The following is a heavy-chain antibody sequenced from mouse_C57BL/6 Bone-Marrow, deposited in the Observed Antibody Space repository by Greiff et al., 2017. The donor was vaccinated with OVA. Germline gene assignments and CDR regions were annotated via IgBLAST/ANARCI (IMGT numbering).Heavy chain of an antibody. CDR3: ARDYFDY. J-gene: IGHJ2*01. Sequence: QVHVKQPGAELVKPGASVKMSCKASGYTFTSYWITWVKQRPGQGLEWIGDIYPGSGSTNYNEKFKSKATLTVDTSSSTAYMQLSSLTSEDSAVYYCARDYFDYWGQGTTLTVSS. CDR2: IYPGSGST. CDR1: GYTFTSYW. V-gene: IGHV1-55*01.